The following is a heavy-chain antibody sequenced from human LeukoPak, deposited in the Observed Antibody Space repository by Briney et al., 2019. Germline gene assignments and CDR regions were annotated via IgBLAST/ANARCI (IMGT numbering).Heavy chain of an antibody. CDR3: AKGRCSGGSCYGRGFDY. CDR2: LSGSGGST. D-gene: IGHD2-15*01. Sequence: GGSLRLSCAASGFTFDTYAMSWVRQAPGKGLEWVSGLSGSGGSTYYADSVKGRFTISRDNAKNTLYMQMNSLRAEDTAVYYCAKGRCSGGSCYGRGFDYWGQGTLVTVSS. CDR1: GFTFDTYA. V-gene: IGHV3-23*01. J-gene: IGHJ4*02.